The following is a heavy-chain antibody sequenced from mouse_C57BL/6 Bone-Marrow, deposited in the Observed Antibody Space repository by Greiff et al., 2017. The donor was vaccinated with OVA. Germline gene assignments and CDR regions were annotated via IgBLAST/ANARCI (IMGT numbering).Heavy chain of an antibody. CDR2: ISNLAYSI. CDR3: ARQGYYGSNYFDV. V-gene: IGHV5-15*01. Sequence: EVKLQESGGGLVQPGGSLKLSCAASGFTFSDYGMAWVRQAPRKGLEWVAFISNLAYSIYYADTVTGRFTISRENAKNTLYLEMSSLRSEDTAMYYCARQGYYGSNYFDVWGTGTTVTVSS. CDR1: GFTFSDYG. J-gene: IGHJ1*03. D-gene: IGHD1-1*01.